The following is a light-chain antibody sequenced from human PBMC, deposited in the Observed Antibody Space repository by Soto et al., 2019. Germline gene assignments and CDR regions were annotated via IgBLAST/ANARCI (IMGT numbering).Light chain of an antibody. CDR3: HQRYSVPLT. J-gene: IGKJ4*01. V-gene: IGKV1-39*01. CDR2: SAS. Sequence: DIQMTQSPSSLSASVGTRVTITCRASQSVTTNLSWYQQKPGKAPKLLIYSASTLQSGVPSRFSGSGSGTDFTLTISSLQPEDFATYFCHQRYSVPLTFGGGTLVDIK. CDR1: QSVTTN.